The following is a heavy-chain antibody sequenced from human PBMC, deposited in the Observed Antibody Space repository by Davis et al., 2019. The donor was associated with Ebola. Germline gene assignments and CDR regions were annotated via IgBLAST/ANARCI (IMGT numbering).Heavy chain of an antibody. CDR1: GFTFSTYS. J-gene: IGHJ2*01. D-gene: IGHD4-17*01. CDR2: ITSSSTYI. V-gene: IGHV3-21*01. Sequence: GESLKISCAGSGFTFSTYSMNWVRQAPGKGLEWVSSITSSSTYIYYADSVKGRFTISRDNAKNSLYLQMNSLRAEDTAVYYCARGSTGGYWYFDLWGRGTLVTVSS. CDR3: ARGSTGGYWYFDL.